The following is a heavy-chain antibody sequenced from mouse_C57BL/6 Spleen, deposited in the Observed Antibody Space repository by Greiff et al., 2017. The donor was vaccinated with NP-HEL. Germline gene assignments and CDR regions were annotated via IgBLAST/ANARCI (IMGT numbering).Heavy chain of an antibody. J-gene: IGHJ4*01. Sequence: EVKLMESGPGLVKPSQSLSLTCSVTGYSITSGYYWNWIRQFPGNKLEWMGYISYDGSNNYNPSLKNRISITRDTSKNQFFLKLNSVTTEDTATYYCARDNDAMDYWGQGTSVTVSS. CDR1: GYSITSGYY. CDR2: ISYDGSN. CDR3: ARDNDAMDY. V-gene: IGHV3-6*01.